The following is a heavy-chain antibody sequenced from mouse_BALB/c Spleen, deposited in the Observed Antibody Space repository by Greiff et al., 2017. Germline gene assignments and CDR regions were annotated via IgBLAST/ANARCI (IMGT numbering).Heavy chain of an antibody. D-gene: IGHD1-1*01. V-gene: IGHV5-6-5*01. Sequence: EVHLVESGGGLVKPGGSLKLSCAASGFTFSSYAMSWVRQTPEKRLEWVASISSGGSTYYPDSVKGRFTISRDNARNILYLQMSSLRSEDTAMYYCARGGLITGDYFDYWGQGTTLTVSS. CDR3: ARGGLITGDYFDY. CDR2: ISSGGST. J-gene: IGHJ2*01. CDR1: GFTFSSYA.